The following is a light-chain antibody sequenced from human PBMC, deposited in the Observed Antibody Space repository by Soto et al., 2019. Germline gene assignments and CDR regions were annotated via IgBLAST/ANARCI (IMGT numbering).Light chain of an antibody. V-gene: IGLV2-14*01. CDR2: DVT. J-gene: IGLJ2*01. Sequence: QSALTQPASVSGSPGQSITISCNETSSDVGGYNYVSWYQQHPGKAPKLMIYDVTNRPSGVSNRFSGSKSGNTASLTISGLQAQDEADYHCSSYTSSSTLVVFGGGTKLTVL. CDR3: SSYTSSSTLVV. CDR1: SSDVGGYNY.